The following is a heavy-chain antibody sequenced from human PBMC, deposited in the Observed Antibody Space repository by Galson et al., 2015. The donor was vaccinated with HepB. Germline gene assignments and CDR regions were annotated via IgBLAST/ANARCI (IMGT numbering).Heavy chain of an antibody. CDR1: GGTFSSYT. V-gene: IGHV1-69*02. CDR2: IIPILGIA. J-gene: IGHJ4*02. D-gene: IGHD4-17*01. CDR3: ARSGDYVNPYYFDY. Sequence: CKASGGTFSSYTISWVRQAPGQGLEWMGRIIPILGIANYAQKFQGRVTITADKSTSTAYMELSSLRSEDTAVYYCARSGDYVNPYYFDYWGQGTLVTVSS.